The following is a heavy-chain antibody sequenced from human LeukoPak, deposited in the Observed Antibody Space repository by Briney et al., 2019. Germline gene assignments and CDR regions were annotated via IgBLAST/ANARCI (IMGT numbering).Heavy chain of an antibody. CDR3: ARLGGDGYNTDY. D-gene: IGHD5-24*01. CDR2: IIPIFGTA. Sequence: ASVKVSFKASGGTFISYAISWVRQAPGQGLEWMGGIIPIFGTANYAQKFQGRVTITADESTSTAYMELSSLRSEDTAVYYCARLGGDGYNTDYWGQGTLVTVSS. V-gene: IGHV1-69*01. J-gene: IGHJ4*02. CDR1: GGTFISYA.